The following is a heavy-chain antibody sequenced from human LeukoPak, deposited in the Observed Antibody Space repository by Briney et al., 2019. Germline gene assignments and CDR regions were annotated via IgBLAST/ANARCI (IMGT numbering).Heavy chain of an antibody. D-gene: IGHD2-21*02. V-gene: IGHV1-24*01. Sequence: GASVKVSCKVSGYTLTELSMHWVRQAPGKGLEWMGGFDPEDGETIYAQKFQGRVTMTEDTSTDTAYMELSSLRSEDTAVYYCATPSLAYCGGDCYPNAFDIWGQGTMVTVSS. CDR1: GYTLTELS. CDR2: FDPEDGET. CDR3: ATPSLAYCGGDCYPNAFDI. J-gene: IGHJ3*02.